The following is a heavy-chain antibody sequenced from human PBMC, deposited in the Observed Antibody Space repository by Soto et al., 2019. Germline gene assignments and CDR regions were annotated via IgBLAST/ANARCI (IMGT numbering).Heavy chain of an antibody. Sequence: QVQLVESGGGVVQPGRSLRLSCAASGFTFSSYAMHWVRQAPGKGLEWVAVISYDGSNKYYADSVKGRFTISRDNSNNTLYLQMNSLRAEDTAVYYCARVYAAMVRDYWGQGTLVTVSS. CDR1: GFTFSSYA. J-gene: IGHJ4*02. V-gene: IGHV3-30-3*01. CDR3: ARVYAAMVRDY. CDR2: ISYDGSNK. D-gene: IGHD5-18*01.